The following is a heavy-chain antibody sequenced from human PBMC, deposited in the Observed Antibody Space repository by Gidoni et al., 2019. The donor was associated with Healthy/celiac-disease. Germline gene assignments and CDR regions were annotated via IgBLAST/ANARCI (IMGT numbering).Heavy chain of an antibody. CDR3: ARDPRYCSSTSCYVGGADY. D-gene: IGHD2-2*01. Sequence: QVQLQESGPGLVKPSGTLSLTCAVSGGSISSSNWWSWVRQPPGQGLAWIGEIYHSGSPNYNPSLKSRVTISVDKSKNQFSLKLSSVTAADTAVYYCARDPRYCSSTSCYVGGADYWGQGTLVTVSS. CDR1: GGSISSSNW. CDR2: IYHSGSP. V-gene: IGHV4-4*02. J-gene: IGHJ4*02.